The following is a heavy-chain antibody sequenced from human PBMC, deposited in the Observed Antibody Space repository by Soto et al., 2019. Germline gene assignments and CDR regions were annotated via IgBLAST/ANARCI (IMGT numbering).Heavy chain of an antibody. J-gene: IGHJ4*01. V-gene: IGHV4-4*02. D-gene: IGHD6-13*01. CDR2: INHRGSA. Sequence: PSETLSLTCAVSGASVSSTYWWSWVRQPPGKGPEWIGEINHRGSANYNPSLKSRVTISVDISKSQFSLRLTSVTAADTAVYYCARYNAASGTYYFDFWGHGARVTVS. CDR1: GASVSSTYW. CDR3: ARYNAASGTYYFDF.